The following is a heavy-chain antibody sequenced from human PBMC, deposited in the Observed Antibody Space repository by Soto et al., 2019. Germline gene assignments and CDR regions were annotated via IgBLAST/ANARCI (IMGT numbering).Heavy chain of an antibody. CDR2: ISYDGTNE. V-gene: IGHV3-30*18. CDR3: AKVLVPAARDSYYCGLDV. Sequence: GSLRLSCAVSGFTFTDYGMYWVRQAPGKGLEWVAVISYDGTNEYYVDSVKGRFNISRDNSKNTLSLHMSSLTAEDTAVYYCAKVLVPAARDSYYCGLDVWGQGTTVTVSS. CDR1: GFTFTDYG. J-gene: IGHJ6*02. D-gene: IGHD2-2*01.